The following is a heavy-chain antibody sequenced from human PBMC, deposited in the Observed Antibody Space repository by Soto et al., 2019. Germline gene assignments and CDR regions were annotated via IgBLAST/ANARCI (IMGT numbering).Heavy chain of an antibody. J-gene: IGHJ4*02. CDR2: IKRDGSEK. V-gene: IGHV3-7*01. D-gene: IGHD3-10*01. CDR3: ARARWLSVGGDY. Sequence: EVQLVESGGGLVQPGGSLRLSCAASGFTFSSYWMNWVRQAPGKGLEWVASIKRDGSEKYYVDSVKGRFTISRDNAKNSLYLQMNSLRAEDTAVYYCARARWLSVGGDYWGQGTLVTVSS. CDR1: GFTFSSYW.